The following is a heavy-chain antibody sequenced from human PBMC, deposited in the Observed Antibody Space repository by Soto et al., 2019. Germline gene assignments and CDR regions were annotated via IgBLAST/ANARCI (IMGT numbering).Heavy chain of an antibody. J-gene: IGHJ6*02. Sequence: PGRSLRLSCASSVFTFINAWMSWVRQAPGKGLEWVGRIKSKTDGGTTDYAAPVKGRFTISRDDSKNTLYLQMNSLKTEDTAVYYCTTDTLDLGYYYYYGMDVWGQGTTVTVSS. CDR3: TTDTLDLGYYYYYGMDV. CDR1: VFTFINAW. CDR2: IKSKTDGGTT. D-gene: IGHD3-16*01. V-gene: IGHV3-15*01.